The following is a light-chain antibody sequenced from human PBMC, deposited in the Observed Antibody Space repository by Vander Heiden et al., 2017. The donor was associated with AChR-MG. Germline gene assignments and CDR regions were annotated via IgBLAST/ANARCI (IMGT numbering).Light chain of an antibody. CDR1: QSVSSY. Sequence: DIVLTQSPATLSLYPGERATLSCRASQSVSSYLAWYKQKTGQPPRLLIDDASNRATGSPARFIGSGYGTDFTLIISSLEPEDFAVYYCQQRSNWPPIFTFGPGTKVDIK. CDR3: QQRSNWPPIFT. CDR2: DAS. V-gene: IGKV3-11*01. J-gene: IGKJ3*01.